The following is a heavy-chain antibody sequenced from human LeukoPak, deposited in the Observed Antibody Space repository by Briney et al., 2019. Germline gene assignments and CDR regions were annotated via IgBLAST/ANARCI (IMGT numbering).Heavy chain of an antibody. CDR3: ARRRYSSGWYGSEYFDL. Sequence: SETLSLTCTVSGGSISSSSYYWGWIRQPPGKGLEWIGSIYYSGSTYYNPSLKSRVTISVDTSKNHFSLKLSSVTAADTAVYYCARRRYSSGWYGSEYFDLWGRGTLVTVSS. CDR2: IYYSGST. J-gene: IGHJ2*01. V-gene: IGHV4-39*02. D-gene: IGHD6-19*01. CDR1: GGSISSSSYY.